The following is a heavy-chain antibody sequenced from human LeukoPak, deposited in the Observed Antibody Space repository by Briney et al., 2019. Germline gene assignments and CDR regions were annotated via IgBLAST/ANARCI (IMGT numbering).Heavy chain of an antibody. Sequence: GGSLRLSCVASGFTFNNYAVSWVRQTPGKGLEWVSGIHPSGVTTYYADSVKGRFTISRDTSKNTLYLEMSSLRVEDTAVYYCAKENGSPYYFDYWGQGALVTVSS. D-gene: IGHD2-8*01. J-gene: IGHJ4*02. CDR3: AKENGSPYYFDY. CDR2: IHPSGVTT. CDR1: GFTFNNYA. V-gene: IGHV3-23*01.